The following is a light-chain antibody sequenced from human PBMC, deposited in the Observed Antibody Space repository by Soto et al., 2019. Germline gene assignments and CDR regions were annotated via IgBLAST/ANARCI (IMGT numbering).Light chain of an antibody. CDR1: QSVTAGY. J-gene: IGKJ1*01. V-gene: IGKV3-20*01. Sequence: EIVLTQSPGTLSLSPVERAPLSCRASQSVTAGYFAWYQQKPGQAPRLLIYETSSRTTGIQDRFSGSGSGTDFTLTIRRLEPEDFAVYYCKQYGNSPTFGQGTKVDIK. CDR3: KQYGNSPT. CDR2: ETS.